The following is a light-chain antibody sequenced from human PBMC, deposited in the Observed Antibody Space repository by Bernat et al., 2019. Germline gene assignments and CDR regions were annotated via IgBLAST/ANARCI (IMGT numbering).Light chain of an antibody. V-gene: IGKV1-39*01. CDR1: QSISSY. CDR3: QQTYSTPYT. J-gene: IGKJ2*01. CDR2: ATS. Sequence: DIQMTQSPSSLSASVGDRVTITCRAGQSISSYLNWYLQKPGKAPKLLIYATSSLQNEVPSRFSGSGSGTDFTLTISSLQPEDFATYYCQQTYSTPYTFGQGTKLEIK.